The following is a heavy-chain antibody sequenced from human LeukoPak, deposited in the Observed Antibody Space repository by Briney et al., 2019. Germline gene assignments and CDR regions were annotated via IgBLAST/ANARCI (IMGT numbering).Heavy chain of an antibody. V-gene: IGHV1-69*04. CDR1: RGTFSSFA. D-gene: IGHD2/OR15-2a*01. J-gene: IGHJ3*02. CDR2: IITILGMT. CDR3: ARELEVPTIVESAFDI. Sequence: SVKVSCKPSRGTFSSFAIVWMRQQPGQGLGEVGRIITILGMTNYAQKFQGRVSISADKSTSTASMELSNLRSEDSAVYYWARELEVPTIVESAFDIWGQGTMVTVSS.